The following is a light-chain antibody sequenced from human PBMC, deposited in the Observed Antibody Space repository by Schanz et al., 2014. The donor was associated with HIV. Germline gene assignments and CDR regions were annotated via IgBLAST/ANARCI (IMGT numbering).Light chain of an antibody. CDR3: CSYAGSYTLV. J-gene: IGLJ2*01. CDR1: RNDVGTYNL. CDR2: EVT. Sequence: QSALTQPASVSGSPGQSITISCTGTRNDVGTYNLVSWYQQHPGKAPQLMIYEVTKRPSGVSDRFSGSKSGNTASLTISGLQAEDEADYYCCSYAGSYTLVFGGGTKLTVL. V-gene: IGLV2-23*02.